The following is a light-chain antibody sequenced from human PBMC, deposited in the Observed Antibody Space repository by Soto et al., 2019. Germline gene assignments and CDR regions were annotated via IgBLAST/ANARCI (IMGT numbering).Light chain of an antibody. J-gene: IGKJ2*03. Sequence: EIVLTQSPDTLSWSPGEGATLSCRATQNVARSNLAWYQHRPGQSPRLLISGASTRAADTPDRFSGSGSGAEFTLTISRLEPEDPAVSYCRKCGSSPEYSFGQG. CDR2: GAS. V-gene: IGKV3-20*01. CDR1: QNVARSN. CDR3: RKCGSSPEYS.